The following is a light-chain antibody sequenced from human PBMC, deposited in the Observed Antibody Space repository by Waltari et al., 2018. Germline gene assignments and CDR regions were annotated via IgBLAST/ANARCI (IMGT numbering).Light chain of an antibody. CDR1: SRDVGAYNY. J-gene: IGLJ2*01. Sequence: QSALTQPASVSGSPGQSITIPCTGTSRDVGAYNYVSWYQQHPGKAPKLIIYDVSYRPSGISNRFSGSKSGNTASLTISGLQTEDEADYYCSSYTTTSTRLFGGGTKLTVL. CDR2: DVS. CDR3: SSYTTTSTRL. V-gene: IGLV2-14*03.